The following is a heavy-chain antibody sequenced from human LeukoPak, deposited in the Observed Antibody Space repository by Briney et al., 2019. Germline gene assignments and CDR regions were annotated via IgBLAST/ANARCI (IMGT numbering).Heavy chain of an antibody. CDR2: INTDGTNT. Sequence: GGSLRLSCAASGFTFSTYWMHWVRQAPGKGLVWVSRINTDGTNTIYADSVKGRFTISRDNAKNTLYLQMNSLRAEDTAMYYCARDFKDLGSWGQGTPVTASS. D-gene: IGHD2-15*01. CDR3: ARDFKDLGS. J-gene: IGHJ5*02. V-gene: IGHV3-74*01. CDR1: GFTFSTYW.